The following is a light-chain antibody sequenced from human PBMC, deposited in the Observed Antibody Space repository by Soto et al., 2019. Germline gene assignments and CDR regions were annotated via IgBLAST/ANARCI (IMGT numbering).Light chain of an antibody. V-gene: IGKV3D-15*01. J-gene: IGKJ3*01. CDR3: QQFDDYPFT. CDR2: GAS. CDR1: QSISSN. Sequence: ETVMTQSPATLSVSPGERATLSCRASQSISSNLAWYQQKPGQAPRLLIYGASNRATGIPDRFSGSGSGTDFTLTISSLQPDDFATYYCQQFDDYPFTFGPGTKVDIK.